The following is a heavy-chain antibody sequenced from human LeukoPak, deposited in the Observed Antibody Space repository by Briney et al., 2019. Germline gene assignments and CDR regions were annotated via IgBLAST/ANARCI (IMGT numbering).Heavy chain of an antibody. Sequence: AGGPLRLSCAASGFTFNSYPMHGVREARGKGGEGVAVIANDGRDKKYADSVKGRFTISRDNSKNTLYLEMSSLRTEDTAIFYCARDWKIAAAAYFFDYWGEGALVTVSS. V-gene: IGHV3-30*04. CDR1: GFTFNSYP. D-gene: IGHD6-13*01. CDR2: IANDGRDK. CDR3: ARDWKIAAAAYFFDY. J-gene: IGHJ4*02.